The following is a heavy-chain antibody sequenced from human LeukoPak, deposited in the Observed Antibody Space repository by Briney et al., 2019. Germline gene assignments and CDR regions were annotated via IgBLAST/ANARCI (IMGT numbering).Heavy chain of an antibody. Sequence: GGSLRLSCAASGFTFSDYSMNWVRQAPGKGLEWISYIGIDSGNTNYADSVKGRFTISGDKAKNSLYLQMNSLRVEDTAVYYCARDYKYAFDNWGQGTLVTAAS. CDR2: IGIDSGNT. D-gene: IGHD5-24*01. J-gene: IGHJ4*02. CDR1: GFTFSDYS. CDR3: ARDYKYAFDN. V-gene: IGHV3-48*01.